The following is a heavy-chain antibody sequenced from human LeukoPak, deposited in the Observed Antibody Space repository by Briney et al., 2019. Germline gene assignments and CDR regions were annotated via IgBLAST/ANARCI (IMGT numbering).Heavy chain of an antibody. CDR1: GGSISSGSYN. D-gene: IGHD3-3*01. V-gene: IGHV4-61*02. CDR2: IYTSGCN. Sequence: SQTLSLTCTVSGGSISSGSYNWSWIRQPGGKGLEWIGRIYTSGCNNYNPTRKSRVTISVDTSKNQFSLKLSSVTAADTAVYYCASVYYDFWSGYYGYWGQGTLVTVSS. CDR3: ASVYYDFWSGYYGY. J-gene: IGHJ4*02.